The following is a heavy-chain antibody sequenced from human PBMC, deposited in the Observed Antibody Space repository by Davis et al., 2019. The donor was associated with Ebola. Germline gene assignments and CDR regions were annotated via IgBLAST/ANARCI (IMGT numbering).Heavy chain of an antibody. CDR3: ARLQYLDYDY. CDR1: GGTFSSYA. CDR2: IYPGDSDT. J-gene: IGHJ4*01. D-gene: IGHD2-2*02. Sequence: KVSCKASGGTFSSYAISWVRQMPGKGLEWMGIIYPGDSDTRYSPSFQGQVIISADKSISTAYLQWSSLKASDTAMYYCARLQYLDYDYWGHGTLVTVSS. V-gene: IGHV5-51*01.